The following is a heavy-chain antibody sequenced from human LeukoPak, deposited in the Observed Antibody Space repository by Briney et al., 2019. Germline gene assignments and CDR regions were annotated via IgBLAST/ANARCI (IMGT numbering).Heavy chain of an antibody. J-gene: IGHJ4*02. CDR2: IYYSGST. D-gene: IGHD5-18*01. Sequence: SETLSLTCAVSGGSISSGGYSWSWIRQPPGKGLEWIGYIYYSGSTYYNPSLKSRVTISVDTSKNQFSLKLSSVTAADTAVYYCASRRGYSPVFWGQGTLVTVSS. CDR1: GGSISSGGYS. V-gene: IGHV4-30-4*07. CDR3: ASRRGYSPVF.